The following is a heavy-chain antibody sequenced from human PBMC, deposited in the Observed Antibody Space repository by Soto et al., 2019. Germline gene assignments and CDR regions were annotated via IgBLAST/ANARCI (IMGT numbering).Heavy chain of an antibody. Sequence: XSVKVSCKASGNTFTSYDINWVRQATGHGLEWMGWINPNSGNIGYAQKFQGRVTMTRDTAIRTAYMEVSRLRSDDTAVYYCARGRASGSYYLLDYWGQGTLVTVSS. D-gene: IGHD3-10*01. J-gene: IGHJ4*02. V-gene: IGHV1-8*01. CDR2: INPNSGNI. CDR3: ARGRASGSYYLLDY. CDR1: GNTFTSYD.